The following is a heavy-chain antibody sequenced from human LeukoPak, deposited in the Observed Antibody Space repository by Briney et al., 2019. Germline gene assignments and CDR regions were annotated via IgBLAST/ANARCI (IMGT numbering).Heavy chain of an antibody. J-gene: IGHJ4*02. D-gene: IGHD3-16*01. V-gene: IGHV3-30*18. CDR1: GFTFSSYG. CDR2: ISYDGSNK. CDR3: AKGLYDLDY. Sequence: GGSLRLSCAASGFTFSSYGMQWVRQAPGKGLEWVAVISYDGSNKYYADSVKGRFTISRDNSKNTLYLQMNSLRAEDTAVYYCAKGLYDLDYWGQGTLVTVSS.